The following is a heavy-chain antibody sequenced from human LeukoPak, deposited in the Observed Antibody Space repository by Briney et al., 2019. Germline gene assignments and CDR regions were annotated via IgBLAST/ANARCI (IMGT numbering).Heavy chain of an antibody. CDR2: IYPGDSDT. J-gene: IGHJ6*02. CDR1: GYRFTSYW. CDR3: ARHGMVRGVTYGMDV. Sequence: GESLKISCKGSGYRFTSYWIGWVRQMPGKGLEWMGIIYPGDSDTRYSPSFQGQVTISADKSISTAYPQWSSLKASDTAMYYCARHGMVRGVTYGMDVWGQGTTVTVSS. D-gene: IGHD3-10*01. V-gene: IGHV5-51*01.